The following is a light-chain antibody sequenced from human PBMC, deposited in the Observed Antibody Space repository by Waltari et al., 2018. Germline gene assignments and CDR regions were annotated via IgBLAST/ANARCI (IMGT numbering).Light chain of an antibody. CDR2: GAS. CDR1: QTINNY. V-gene: IGKV1-39*01. Sequence: DIQMPQSPSSLSAPVGASVTITCRASQTINNYLNWYQQKPGRAPKLLIYGASTLQSGVPSRFSGSGSGTRFTLTISSLQPEDIATYYCQRTYTTLIAFGQGTRLEIK. CDR3: QRTYTTLIA. J-gene: IGKJ5*01.